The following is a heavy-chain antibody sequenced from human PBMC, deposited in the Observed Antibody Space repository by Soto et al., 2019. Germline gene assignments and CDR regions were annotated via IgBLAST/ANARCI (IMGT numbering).Heavy chain of an antibody. CDR2: INHSGST. CDR1: GGSFSGYY. CDR3: AGARSTWGSTWYFDY. J-gene: IGHJ4*02. D-gene: IGHD6-13*01. V-gene: IGHV4-34*01. Sequence: SETLSLTCAVYGGSFSGYYWTWIRQPPGTVLEWIGEINHSGSTNYNPSLKSRVTISVDTSKNQFSLQLNSVTPEDTAVYYCAGARSTWGSTWYFDYWAQGTLVTVS.